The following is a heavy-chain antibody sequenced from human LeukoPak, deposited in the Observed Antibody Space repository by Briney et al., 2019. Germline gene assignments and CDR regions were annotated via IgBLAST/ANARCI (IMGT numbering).Heavy chain of an antibody. V-gene: IGHV1-69*04. J-gene: IGHJ3*02. Sequence: SVKVSCKASGYTFISYGISWVRQAPGQGLEWMGRIITILGIANYAQKFQGRVTITADKSTSTAYMELSSLRSDDTAVYYCASLVGATKAGDAFDIWGQGTMVTVSS. CDR3: ASLVGATKAGDAFDI. D-gene: IGHD1-26*01. CDR2: IITILGIA. CDR1: GYTFISYG.